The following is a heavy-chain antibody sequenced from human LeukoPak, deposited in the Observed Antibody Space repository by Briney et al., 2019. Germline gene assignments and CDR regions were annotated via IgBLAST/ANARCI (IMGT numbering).Heavy chain of an antibody. V-gene: IGHV4-39*01. Sequence: SETLSLTCTVSGVSISSSNSYWGWIRQPPGKGLEWIGSIYYSGNTYYNASLKSQVSISIDTSKNQFSLRLTSVTAADTAVYYCARNWGAARTPIRYWGQGTLVTVSS. CDR3: ARNWGAARTPIRY. J-gene: IGHJ4*02. CDR2: IYYSGNT. D-gene: IGHD6-6*01. CDR1: GVSISSSNSY.